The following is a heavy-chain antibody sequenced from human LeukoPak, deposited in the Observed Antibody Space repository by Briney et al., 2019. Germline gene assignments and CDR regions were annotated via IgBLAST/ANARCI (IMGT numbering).Heavy chain of an antibody. CDR1: GGSISSYY. CDR3: ASSAAAGLDY. J-gene: IGHJ4*02. Sequence: PSETLSLTCTVSGGSISSYYWSWIRQPPGKGLEWIGEINHSGSTNYNPSLKSRVTISVDTSKNQFSLKLSSVTAADTAVYYCASSAAAGLDYWGQGTLVTVSS. CDR2: INHSGST. V-gene: IGHV4-34*01. D-gene: IGHD6-13*01.